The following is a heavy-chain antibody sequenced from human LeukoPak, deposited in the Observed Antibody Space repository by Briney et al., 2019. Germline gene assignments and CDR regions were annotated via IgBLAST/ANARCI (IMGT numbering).Heavy chain of an antibody. CDR1: GSNITSYG. D-gene: IGHD4-17*01. V-gene: IGHV1-18*01. CDR2: THPYNPNT. J-gene: IGHJ4*02. Sequence: SEQLTCKASGSNITSYGLSWVRQPHSHGLECMGRTHPYNPNTNYAHTLQCRVAMPTCASPITAYTELRSLRSADTAVHYCARDSFPFDYGDYFDYWGQGTLVTVSS. CDR3: ARDSFPFDYGDYFDY.